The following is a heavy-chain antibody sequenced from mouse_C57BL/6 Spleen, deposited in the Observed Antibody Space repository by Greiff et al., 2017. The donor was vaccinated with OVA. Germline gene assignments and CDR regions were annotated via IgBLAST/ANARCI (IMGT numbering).Heavy chain of an antibody. CDR3: ASPFITTVVAQN. Sequence: EVQLQQPGPELVKPGASVKMSCKASGYTFTDYNMHWVKQSHGKSLEWIGYINPNNGGTSYNQKFKGKATLTVNKSSSTAYMELRSLTSEESAVYYCASPFITTVVAQNWGQGTSVTVSS. CDR1: GYTFTDYN. D-gene: IGHD1-1*01. V-gene: IGHV1-22*01. J-gene: IGHJ4*01. CDR2: INPNNGGT.